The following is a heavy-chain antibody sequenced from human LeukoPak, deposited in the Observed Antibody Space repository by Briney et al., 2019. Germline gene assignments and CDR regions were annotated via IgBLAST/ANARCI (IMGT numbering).Heavy chain of an antibody. D-gene: IGHD4-23*01. Sequence: SETLSLTCTVSGGSISSSSYYWGWIRQPPGKGLEWIGSIYYSGSTYYNPSLKSRVTISVDTSKSQFSLKLTSVTAADTAVYYCATLTTVVTAYYFDYWGQGTLVTVSS. CDR3: ATLTTVVTAYYFDY. V-gene: IGHV4-39*07. J-gene: IGHJ4*02. CDR1: GGSISSSSYY. CDR2: IYYSGST.